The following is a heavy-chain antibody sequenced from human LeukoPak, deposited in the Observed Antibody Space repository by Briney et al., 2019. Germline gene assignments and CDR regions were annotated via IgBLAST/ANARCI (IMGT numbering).Heavy chain of an antibody. CDR3: VSGYQAAAGYYFDY. D-gene: IGHD6-13*01. Sequence: ASVKVSCKASGYTLTSYYMHWVRQAPGQGLERMGIINPSGGSTSYAQKFQGRVTMTRDTSTSTVYMELSSLRSEDTAVYYCVSGYQAAAGYYFDYWGQGTLVTVSS. CDR2: INPSGGST. V-gene: IGHV1-46*01. CDR1: GYTLTSYY. J-gene: IGHJ4*02.